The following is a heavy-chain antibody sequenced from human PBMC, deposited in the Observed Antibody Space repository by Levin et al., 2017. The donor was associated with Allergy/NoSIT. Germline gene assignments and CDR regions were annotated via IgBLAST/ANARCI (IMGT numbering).Heavy chain of an antibody. V-gene: IGHV1-69*06. D-gene: IGHD6-13*01. CDR3: ARGGDRKGSWPYDAFEV. J-gene: IGHJ3*01. CDR1: GGTLSNNA. Sequence: ASVKVSCKAFGGTLSNNAISWVRQAPGQGLEWMGGIIPMFGKATYAQQFQGRVTITADKSTSTAYMQLSGLRSEDTAVYFCARGGDRKGSWPYDAFEVWGEGTVVAVSS. CDR2: IIPMFGKA.